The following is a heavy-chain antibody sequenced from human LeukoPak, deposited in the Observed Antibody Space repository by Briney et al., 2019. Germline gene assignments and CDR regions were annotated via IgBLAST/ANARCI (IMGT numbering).Heavy chain of an antibody. V-gene: IGHV3-30*04. Sequence: GGSLRLSCAASGFTFSSYAMHWVRQAPGKGLEWVAFISHDGSNKYYADSVKGRFTISRDNSKNTLYLQMNSLRAEDTAVYYCAKDLGYNGFEPSVDYWGQGTLVTVSS. CDR1: GFTFSSYA. D-gene: IGHD1-26*01. J-gene: IGHJ4*02. CDR2: ISHDGSNK. CDR3: AKDLGYNGFEPSVDY.